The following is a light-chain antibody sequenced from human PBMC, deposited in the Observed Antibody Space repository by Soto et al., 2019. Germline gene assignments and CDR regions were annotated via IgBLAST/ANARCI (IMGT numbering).Light chain of an antibody. V-gene: IGKV1-5*03. Sequence: DIQMTQSPTTLSASVGDRAIITCRASQTVRNWLAWFQQKPGEAPKLLIYKASRFESGVSSRFSGSGYGTDFTLTITNLVPGDSATYFCQQYDASPLTFGQGTKLEIK. J-gene: IGKJ2*01. CDR3: QQYDASPLT. CDR1: QTVRNW. CDR2: KAS.